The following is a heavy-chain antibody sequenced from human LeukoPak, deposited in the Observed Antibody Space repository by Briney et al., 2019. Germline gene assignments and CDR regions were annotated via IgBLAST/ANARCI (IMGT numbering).Heavy chain of an antibody. V-gene: IGHV4-59*12. CDR3: ARVQYNWNPFDY. CDR2: IYYSGST. Sequence: SETLSLTCTVSGGSISSYYWSWIRQPPGKGLEWIGYIYYSGSTNYNPSLKSRVTISLDTSKNQISLKLSSVTAADTAVYYCARVQYNWNPFDYWGQGTLVTVSS. D-gene: IGHD1-20*01. J-gene: IGHJ4*02. CDR1: GGSISSYY.